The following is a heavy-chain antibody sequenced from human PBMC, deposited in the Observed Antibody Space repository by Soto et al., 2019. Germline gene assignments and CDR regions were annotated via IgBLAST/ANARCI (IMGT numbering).Heavy chain of an antibody. CDR1: GDSISSYY. CDR3: ARQSDWPPRNVDY. V-gene: IGHV4-59*01. J-gene: IGHJ4*02. Sequence: SETLSLTCTVSGDSISSYYWSWIRQPPGKGLEWIAYMYHSGSTNYNPSLKSRVTISVDTSKNQFSLKLSSVTAADTAVYYCARQSDWPPRNVDYWGQGTLVTVSS. D-gene: IGHD1-1*01. CDR2: MYHSGST.